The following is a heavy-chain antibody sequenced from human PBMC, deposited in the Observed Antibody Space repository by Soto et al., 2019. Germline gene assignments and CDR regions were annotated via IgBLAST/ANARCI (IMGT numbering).Heavy chain of an antibody. Sequence: QVQLVESGGGVVQPGRSLRLSCTASGFTFSSYGIHWVRQAPGKGLEWAALIWYDGSNKYYADSVKGRFTISRDNSKNTLYLEMNSLRVEDTAVYYCARGITPDFWGQGTLVTVSS. D-gene: IGHD1-20*01. CDR2: IWYDGSNK. V-gene: IGHV3-33*01. CDR3: ARGITPDF. J-gene: IGHJ4*02. CDR1: GFTFSSYG.